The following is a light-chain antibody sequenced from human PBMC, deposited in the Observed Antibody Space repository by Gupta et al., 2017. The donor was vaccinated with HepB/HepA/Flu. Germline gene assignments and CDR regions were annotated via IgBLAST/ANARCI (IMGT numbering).Light chain of an antibody. CDR2: GAS. CDR3: QHYTNLPLT. Sequence: EIVMTQSPATLSLSPGERATLSCRASQSVANKLAWYQQKPGQAPRLLIFGASTRAPGIPAKFSGSGSGTDFTLTINSPQSDDFALYYCQHYTNLPLTFGGGTKVEIK. J-gene: IGKJ4*01. V-gene: IGKV3-15*01. CDR1: QSVANK.